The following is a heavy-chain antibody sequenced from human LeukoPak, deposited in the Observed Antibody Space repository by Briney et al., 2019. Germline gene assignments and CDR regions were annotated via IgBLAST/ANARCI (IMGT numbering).Heavy chain of an antibody. J-gene: IGHJ3*02. CDR3: AKSGSGAFDI. CDR1: GFTFSSYS. CDR2: ISSSRGYI. D-gene: IGHD1-26*01. V-gene: IGHV3-21*01. Sequence: GGSLRLSCAASGFTFSSYSMNWVRQAPGKGLEWVSFISSSRGYIYYADSVKGRFTISRDNAKNSLYLQMNSLRAEDTAVYYCAKSGSGAFDIWGQGTMVTVSS.